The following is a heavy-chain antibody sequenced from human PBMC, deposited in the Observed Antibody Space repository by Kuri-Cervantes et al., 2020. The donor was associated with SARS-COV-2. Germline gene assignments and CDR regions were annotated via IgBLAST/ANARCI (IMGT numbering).Heavy chain of an antibody. J-gene: IGHJ6*02. CDR3: ARDYYYDSSRYYASYAHGHMDV. V-gene: IGHV3-33*01. Sequence: GGSLRLSCAASGFTFSSYGMHWVRQAPGKGLEWVAVIWYDGSNKYYADSVKGRFTISRDNSKDTLYLQMNSLSAEDTAVYYCARDYYYDSSRYYASYAHGHMDVWGQGTTVTVSS. D-gene: IGHD3-22*01. CDR2: IWYDGSNK. CDR1: GFTFSSYG.